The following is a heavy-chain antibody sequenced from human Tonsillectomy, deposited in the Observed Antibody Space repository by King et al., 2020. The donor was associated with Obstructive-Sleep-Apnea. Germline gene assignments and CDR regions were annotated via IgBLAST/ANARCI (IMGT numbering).Heavy chain of an antibody. D-gene: IGHD3-3*01. J-gene: IGHJ6*02. V-gene: IGHV3-23*04. Sequence: VQLVESGGGLVPPGGSLRLSCAASGFTFSSFAMSWVRQAPGKGLEWVSGISGSGGNTSYEDSLKGRFTLSRDNSKNTLYLQMNSLRAEDTAVYYCAKEERITIFGVAPYGMDVWGQGTTVTVSS. CDR3: AKEERITIFGVAPYGMDV. CDR1: GFTFSSFA. CDR2: ISGSGGNT.